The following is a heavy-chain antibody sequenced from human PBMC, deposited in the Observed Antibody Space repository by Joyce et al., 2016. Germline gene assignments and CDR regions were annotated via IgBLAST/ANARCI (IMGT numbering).Heavy chain of an antibody. D-gene: IGHD3-22*01. CDR2: ISAHHGNT. Sequence: QVQLVQSGSEVKKPGASVEVSCKASGYIFTTYGISWVRQAPGQGFEWMGWISAHHGNTKYAQKFQGRVTMTIDTSTSTAYMELESLRSDDTAVYYCARDIHYYNSSGYYWGAFDIWGQGIMVSVSS. J-gene: IGHJ3*02. V-gene: IGHV1-18*01. CDR1: GYIFTTYG. CDR3: ARDIHYYNSSGYYWGAFDI.